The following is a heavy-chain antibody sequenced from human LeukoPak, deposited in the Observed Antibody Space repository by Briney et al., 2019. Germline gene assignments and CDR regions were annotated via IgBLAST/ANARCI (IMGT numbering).Heavy chain of an antibody. Sequence: SETLSLTCNVSGVSVSDGRYYWTWIRQHPEKGLEWIGYKYYSGSAKYNPSLKSRLTISIDTAKNQFSLQLSSVTAADTATYYCATPYCSSLSCLDVFNMWGQGTRVTVSS. J-gene: IGHJ3*02. D-gene: IGHD2-2*01. CDR3: ATPYCSSLSCLDVFNM. V-gene: IGHV4-31*03. CDR2: KYYSGSA. CDR1: GVSVSDGRYY.